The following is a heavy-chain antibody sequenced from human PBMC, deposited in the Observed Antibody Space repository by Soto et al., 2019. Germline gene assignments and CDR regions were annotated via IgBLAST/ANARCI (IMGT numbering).Heavy chain of an antibody. CDR2: MNTNSGNT. Sequence: QVQLVQSGAEVKKPGASVKVSCKASGYTFTSYDINWVRQATGQGLEWMGWMNTNSGNTGYAQKFQGRVTMTRNTSISTAYIELSSLRAEDTAVYYCARDLYYDFWSGQPYYCYGMDVWGQGTTVTVSS. CDR3: ARDLYYDFWSGQPYYCYGMDV. CDR1: GYTFTSYD. D-gene: IGHD3-3*01. V-gene: IGHV1-8*01. J-gene: IGHJ6*02.